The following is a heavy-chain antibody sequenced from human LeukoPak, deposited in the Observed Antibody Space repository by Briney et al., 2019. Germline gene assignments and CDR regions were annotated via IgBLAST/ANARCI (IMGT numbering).Heavy chain of an antibody. J-gene: IGHJ6*02. CDR2: ISYDGSNK. D-gene: IGHD1-20*01. V-gene: IGHV3-30-3*01. CDR3: LNWKLEDGMDV. CDR1: GFTFSSYA. Sequence: GRSLRLSCAASGFTFSSYAMHWVRQAPGKGLEWVAVISYDGSNKYYADSVKGRFTISRDNTKTTLYLQMNSLRAEDTAVYYCLNWKLEDGMDVWGQGTMVTVSS.